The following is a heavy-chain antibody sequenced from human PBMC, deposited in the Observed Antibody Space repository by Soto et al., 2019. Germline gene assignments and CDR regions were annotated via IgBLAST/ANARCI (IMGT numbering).Heavy chain of an antibody. CDR3: ASGFYRDY. CDR2: IDYSGST. CDR1: GGSVSSTSSY. J-gene: IGHJ4*02. D-gene: IGHD3-22*01. V-gene: IGHV4-61*01. Sequence: SETLSLTCTVSGGSVSSTSSYWTWIRQPPGKGLEWIGYIDYSGSTNSNPSLKSRVTMSVDTSKNQFSLRLTSVTAADTAVYYCASGFYRDYWGQGALVTVSS.